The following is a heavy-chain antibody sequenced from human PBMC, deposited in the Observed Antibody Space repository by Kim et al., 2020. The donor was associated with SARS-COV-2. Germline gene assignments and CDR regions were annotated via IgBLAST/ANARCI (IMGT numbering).Heavy chain of an antibody. Sequence: GESLKISCKGSGYSFTSYWIGWVRQMPGKGLEWMGIIYPGDSDTRYSPSFQGQVTISADKSISTAYLQWSSLKASDTAMYYCARDGYDSSGARRVFDYWGQGTLVTVSS. CDR3: ARDGYDSSGARRVFDY. CDR2: IYPGDSDT. CDR1: GYSFTSYW. J-gene: IGHJ4*02. D-gene: IGHD3-22*01. V-gene: IGHV5-51*01.